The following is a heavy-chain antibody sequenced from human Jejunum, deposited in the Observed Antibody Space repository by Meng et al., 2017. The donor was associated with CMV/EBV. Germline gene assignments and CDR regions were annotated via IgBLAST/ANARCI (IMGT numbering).Heavy chain of an antibody. CDR1: GGPISSSDYY. D-gene: IGHD5-18*01. V-gene: IGHV4-39*07. J-gene: IGHJ3*02. CDR2: IYYNGRT. Sequence: SGGPISSSDYYWGWIRQPPGKGLDWIGNIYYNGRTYYSPSLKSRVTISMDTSKNQFSLKLSSVTAADTAVYFCAREGYRGGAFDIWDQGTRVTVSS. CDR3: AREGYRGGAFDI.